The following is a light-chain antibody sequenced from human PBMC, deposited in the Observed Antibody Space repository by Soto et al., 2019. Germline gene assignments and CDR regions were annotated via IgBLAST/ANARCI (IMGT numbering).Light chain of an antibody. CDR3: QQYDSYPWT. CDR1: QSISSW. J-gene: IGKJ1*01. V-gene: IGKV1-5*03. Sequence: IQMTQSAATLSASVGDRVTITCRASQSISSWLAWYQQKPGKAPKLLIYETSTLEKGVPSGFSGSGSGTEFTLTISSLQPDDFAIYYCQQYDSYPWTFAQGTKVDIK. CDR2: ETS.